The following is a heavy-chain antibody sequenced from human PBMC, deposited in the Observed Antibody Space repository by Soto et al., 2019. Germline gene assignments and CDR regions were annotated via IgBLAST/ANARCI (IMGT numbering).Heavy chain of an antibody. CDR1: GGSISNFY. V-gene: IGHV4-59*01. CDR3: ARDSGWLLFDY. J-gene: IGHJ4*02. Sequence: SETLSLTCTVSGGSISNFYWSWIRQPPGKGLEWIGYIYYSGSTNYNPSLKSRVTISVDTSKNQFSLKLSSVTAADTAVYYCARDSGWLLFDYWGQGTLVTVSS. CDR2: IYYSGST. D-gene: IGHD6-19*01.